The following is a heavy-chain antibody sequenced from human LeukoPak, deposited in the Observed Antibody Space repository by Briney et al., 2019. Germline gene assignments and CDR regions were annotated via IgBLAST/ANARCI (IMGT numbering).Heavy chain of an antibody. Sequence: PGRSLRLSCAASGFSFSSYAMHWVRQAPGKGLEWVAAIPNDGTKTYYADSVKDRFTISRDNSKSTLYLQMNSLRAEDTAVYYCANERGYNFGYSFDYWGQGTLVTVSS. CDR2: IPNDGTKT. J-gene: IGHJ4*02. D-gene: IGHD5-18*01. CDR3: ANERGYNFGYSFDY. V-gene: IGHV3-30-3*02. CDR1: GFSFSSYA.